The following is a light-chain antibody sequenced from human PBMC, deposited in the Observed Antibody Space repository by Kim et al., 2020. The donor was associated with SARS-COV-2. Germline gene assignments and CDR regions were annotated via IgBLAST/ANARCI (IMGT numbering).Light chain of an antibody. V-gene: IGKV1-5*03. J-gene: IGKJ2*01. CDR2: KAS. Sequence: SESVGDGVTITCRASQSISSWLAWYQQKPGKAPKLLIYKASSLESGVPSRFSGSGSGTEFTLTISSLQPDDFATYYCQQYNTYSYTFGQGTKLEI. CDR3: QQYNTYSYT. CDR1: QSISSW.